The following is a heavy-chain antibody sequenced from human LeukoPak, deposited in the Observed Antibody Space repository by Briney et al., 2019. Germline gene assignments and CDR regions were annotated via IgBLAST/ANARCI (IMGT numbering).Heavy chain of an antibody. D-gene: IGHD6-19*01. CDR1: GYIFTTYG. Sequence: GASVKVSCKASGYIFTTYGISWVRQAPGQGLEWMGWISAYNGNTNYAQKFQDRVTMTTDTSTSTAYMELGSLRSDDTAVYFCAKGSGAYSSVWSDYWGQGTLLTVSS. CDR3: AKGSGAYSSVWSDY. V-gene: IGHV1-18*01. J-gene: IGHJ4*02. CDR2: ISAYNGNT.